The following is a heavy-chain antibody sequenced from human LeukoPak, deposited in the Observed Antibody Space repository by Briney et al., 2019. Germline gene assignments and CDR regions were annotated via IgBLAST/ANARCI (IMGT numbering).Heavy chain of an antibody. V-gene: IGHV4-39*07. CDR2: VYYGGGT. D-gene: IGHD3-10*01. CDR1: GVSISRNNYY. CDR3: ARLAGITMVRGVHDY. Sequence: SETLSLTCTVSGVSISRNNYYWGWIRQPPGKGLEWIGTVYYGGGTSSSPSFYSPSYYNPSLQSRVTISIDTSKNQFSLKLSSVTAADTAVYYCARLAGITMVRGVHDYWGQGTLVTVSS. J-gene: IGHJ4*02.